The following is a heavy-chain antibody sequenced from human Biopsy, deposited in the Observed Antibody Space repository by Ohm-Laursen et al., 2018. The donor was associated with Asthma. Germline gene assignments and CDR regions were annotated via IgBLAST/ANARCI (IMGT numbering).Heavy chain of an antibody. D-gene: IGHD1-26*01. CDR1: GFTFSNYD. CDR3: AKDVFPGWELRRGPDY. V-gene: IGHV3-30*18. Sequence: SLRLSCAASGFTFSNYDMHWVRQAPGKGLDWVAVISFDGSNKNYTDSVKGRFTISRDNSRSTLHLQMNSLRAEDTAVYYCAKDVFPGWELRRGPDYWGQGTLVTVSS. CDR2: ISFDGSNK. J-gene: IGHJ4*02.